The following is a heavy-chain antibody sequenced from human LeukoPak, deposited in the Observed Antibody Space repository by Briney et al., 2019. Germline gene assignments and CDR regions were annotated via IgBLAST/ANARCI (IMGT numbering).Heavy chain of an antibody. CDR1: GFTFSTYT. D-gene: IGHD3-10*01. J-gene: IGHJ4*02. V-gene: IGHV3-21*01. Sequence: PGGSLRLSCVASGFTFSTYTMNWVRQAPGKGLEWVSSITISSRYIYYADSVKGRFTISRDNAKNSLFLHMNSLRAEDTAVYYCAREDASGSYYRSLDYWGQGTLVTVSS. CDR2: ITISSRYI. CDR3: AREDASGSYYRSLDY.